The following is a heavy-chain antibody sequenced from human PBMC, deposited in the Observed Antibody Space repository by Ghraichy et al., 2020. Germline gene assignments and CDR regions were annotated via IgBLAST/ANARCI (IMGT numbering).Heavy chain of an antibody. CDR1: GFTFSSYW. V-gene: IGHV3-74*01. J-gene: IGHJ4*02. Sequence: GSLRLSCAASGFTFSSYWMHWVRQDPGKGLVWVSRINGDGSTTTYADSVKGRFTISRDNAKSTLYLQMNSLRAEDTAVYYCARKVGYYFDYWGQGTLVTVSS. D-gene: IGHD3-16*01. CDR3: ARKVGYYFDY. CDR2: INGDGSTT.